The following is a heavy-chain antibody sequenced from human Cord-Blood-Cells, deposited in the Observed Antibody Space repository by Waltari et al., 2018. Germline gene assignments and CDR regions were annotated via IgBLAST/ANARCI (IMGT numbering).Heavy chain of an antibody. V-gene: IGHV6-1*01. Sequence: QVQLQQSGPGLVKPWPPLSLTCAISGDSVSSNSAACNWFRQSPSRGLESLGRTYYRSKWYNDYAVSVKSRITINPDTSMNQFSLQLNSVTPEDTAVYYCARRSGDYNWFDPWGQGTLVTVSS. CDR2: TYYRSKWYN. CDR1: GDSVSSNSAA. D-gene: IGHD4-17*01. J-gene: IGHJ5*02. CDR3: ARRSGDYNWFDP.